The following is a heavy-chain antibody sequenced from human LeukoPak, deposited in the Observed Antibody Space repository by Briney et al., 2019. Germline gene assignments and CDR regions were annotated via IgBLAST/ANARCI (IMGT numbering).Heavy chain of an antibody. Sequence: TGGSLRLSCAASGFTFSNSAMTWVRQSPGKGLEWVSDISASGDTTHYADSVKGRFTISRDNSKNTLYLQMNSLRAEDTAVYYCAKEGGSFDYWGQGTLVTVSS. J-gene: IGHJ4*02. CDR3: AKEGGSFDY. CDR2: ISASGDTT. V-gene: IGHV3-23*01. D-gene: IGHD3-16*01. CDR1: GFTFSNSA.